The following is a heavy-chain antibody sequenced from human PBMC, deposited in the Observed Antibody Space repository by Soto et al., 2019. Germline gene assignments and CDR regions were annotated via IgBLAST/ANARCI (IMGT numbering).Heavy chain of an antibody. CDR2: FFIGGNT. Sequence: LETLSLTCTVSGGSITGGSISSTTYYWGWMRQPPGKGLEWIASFFIGGNTYYNPSLKSRVTISVDTSKNQFSLKLSSVTAADTAVYYCARGLRYFDWLGRSLLHGMDVWGQGTTVTVSS. V-gene: IGHV4-39*07. J-gene: IGHJ6*02. D-gene: IGHD3-9*01. CDR1: GGSITGGSISSTTYY. CDR3: ARGLRYFDWLGRSLLHGMDV.